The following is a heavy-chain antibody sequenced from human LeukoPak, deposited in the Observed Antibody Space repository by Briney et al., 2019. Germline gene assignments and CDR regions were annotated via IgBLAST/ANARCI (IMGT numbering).Heavy chain of an antibody. CDR2: IDYSGSS. V-gene: IGHV4-59*08. J-gene: IGHJ5*01. CDR3: ALAPNSNWFDF. D-gene: IGHD2-8*01. CDR1: GDSISSFY. Sequence: SETLSLTCSVSGDSISSFYWNWIRQPPGKRMEWIGNIDYSGSSNYNPSLESRVTISIDTSRKQFFLKLDSVTAADTAVYYCALAPNSNWFDFWGQGTLVTVSS.